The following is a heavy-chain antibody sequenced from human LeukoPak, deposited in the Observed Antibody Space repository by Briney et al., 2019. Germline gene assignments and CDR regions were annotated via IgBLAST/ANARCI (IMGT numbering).Heavy chain of an antibody. Sequence: GGSLRLSCAASGFTFSSYGMHWVRQAPGKGLEWVAVISYDGSNKYYADSVKGRFTISRDNSKNTLYLQMDSLRAEDTAVYYCANLVDGPSTHFDYWGQGTLVTVSS. V-gene: IGHV3-30*18. CDR3: ANLVDGPSTHFDY. CDR2: ISYDGSNK. D-gene: IGHD3/OR15-3a*01. CDR1: GFTFSSYG. J-gene: IGHJ4*02.